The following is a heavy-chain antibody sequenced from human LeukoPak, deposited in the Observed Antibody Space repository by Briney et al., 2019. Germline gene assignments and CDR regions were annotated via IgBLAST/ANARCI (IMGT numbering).Heavy chain of an antibody. J-gene: IGHJ4*02. CDR2: ISYDGSNK. CDR1: GFTFSIYG. D-gene: IGHD3-3*01. V-gene: IGHV3-30*18. CDR3: AKGQIEEANVLRFLEWSPKYYFDY. Sequence: QPGGSLRLSCAASGFTFSIYGMHWVRQAPGKGLEWVAVISYDGSNKYYADSVKGRFTISRDDSKKTLYLQMNSLRAEDTAVYYCAKGQIEEANVLRFLEWSPKYYFDYWGQGTLVTVSS.